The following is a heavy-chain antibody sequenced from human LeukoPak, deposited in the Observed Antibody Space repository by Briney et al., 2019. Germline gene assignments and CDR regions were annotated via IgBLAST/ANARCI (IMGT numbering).Heavy chain of an antibody. CDR3: ARDPSEDYGDYLSPPAGDY. CDR1: GFTFSSYA. J-gene: IGHJ4*02. V-gene: IGHV3-30-3*01. D-gene: IGHD4-17*01. Sequence: PGRSLRLSCAASGFTFSSYAMHWVRQAPGKGLEWVAVISYDGSNKYYADSVKGRFTISRDNSKNTLYLQMNSLRAEDTAVYYCARDPSEDYGDYLSPPAGDYWGQGTLVTVSS. CDR2: ISYDGSNK.